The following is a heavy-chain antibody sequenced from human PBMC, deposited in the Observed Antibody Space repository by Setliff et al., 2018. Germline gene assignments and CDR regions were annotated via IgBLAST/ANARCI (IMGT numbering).Heavy chain of an antibody. CDR2: IHHSGKA. D-gene: IGHD3-22*01. Sequence: SETLSLTCTVSGDSISSRRNYWGWFRQPAGKGLEWIVNIHHSGKAYYNPSLKSRVTMSVDTSKNHVSLKLSSVTAADTAVYYCARAHTWSLPNDNSGYPGWFDPWGQGTLVTVSS. CDR1: GDSISSRRNY. CDR3: ARAHTWSLPNDNSGYPGWFDP. V-gene: IGHV4-39*02. J-gene: IGHJ5*02.